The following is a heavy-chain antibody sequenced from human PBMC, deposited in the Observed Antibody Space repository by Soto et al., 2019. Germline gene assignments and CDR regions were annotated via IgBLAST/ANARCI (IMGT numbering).Heavy chain of an antibody. CDR1: GYTFTSYG. J-gene: IGHJ4*02. V-gene: IGHV1-18*01. Sequence: QVQLVQSGAEVKKPGASVKVSCKASGYTFTSYGISWVRQAPGQGLEWMGWISAYNGNTNYAQKLQGRVTMTTVTSTSTAYMELRSLRCDDTAVYYCAREGADCGGDCYQGNYFYYWGQGTLVTVSS. CDR3: AREGADCGGDCYQGNYFYY. CDR2: ISAYNGNT. D-gene: IGHD2-21*02.